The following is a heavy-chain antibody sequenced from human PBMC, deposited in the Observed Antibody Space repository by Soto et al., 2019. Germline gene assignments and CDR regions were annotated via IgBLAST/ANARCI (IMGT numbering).Heavy chain of an antibody. D-gene: IGHD1-26*01. Sequence: QVQLVQSGAEVKKPGASVKVSCKASGYTFTSYYMHWVRQAPGQGLEWMGIINSSGGSTSYAQKCQGRGTMTRDTSTSTVYMELSSLRSEDTAVYCCARAGAVGAMDYWGQGTLVTVSS. J-gene: IGHJ4*02. V-gene: IGHV1-46*01. CDR3: ARAGAVGAMDY. CDR2: INSSGGST. CDR1: GYTFTSYY.